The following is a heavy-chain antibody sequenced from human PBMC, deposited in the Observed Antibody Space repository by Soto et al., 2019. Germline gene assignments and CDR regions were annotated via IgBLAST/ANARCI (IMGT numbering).Heavy chain of an antibody. CDR3: ARGHCTNCVCYGAGAFDI. J-gene: IGHJ3*02. CDR2: IYYSGST. CDR1: GGSISSYY. D-gene: IGHD2-8*01. Sequence: SETLSLTCTVSGGSISSYYWSWIRQPPRKGLEWIGYIYYSGSTNYNPSLKSRVTISVDTSKNQFSLKLSSVTAADTAVYYCARGHCTNCVCYGAGAFDIWGQGTMVTVSS. V-gene: IGHV4-59*01.